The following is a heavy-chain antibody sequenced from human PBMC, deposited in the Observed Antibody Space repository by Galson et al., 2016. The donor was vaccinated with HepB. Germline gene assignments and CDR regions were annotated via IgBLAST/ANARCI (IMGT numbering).Heavy chain of an antibody. D-gene: IGHD5-24*01. V-gene: IGHV1-69*13. CDR3: ARQKDMATFDP. Sequence: SVKVSCKAFGGDFSTYAVTWVRQARGQGLEWMGGIVPILGTTSYAQKFQGRLTVSADESMTTAFMELSSLTSEDTAVYFCARQKDMATFDPWGQGILVTVSS. CDR1: GGDFSTYA. CDR2: IVPILGTT. J-gene: IGHJ5*02.